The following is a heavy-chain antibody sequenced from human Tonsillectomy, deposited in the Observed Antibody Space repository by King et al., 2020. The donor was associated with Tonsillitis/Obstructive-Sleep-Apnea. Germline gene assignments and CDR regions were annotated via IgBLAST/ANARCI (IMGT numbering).Heavy chain of an antibody. Sequence: HVQLQESGPGLVKPSETLSLTCTVSGGSISSYYWSWIRQPAGKGLEWIGRIYTSGSTNYNPSLKSRVTMSVDTSKNQFSLKLSSVTAADPAVYYCARVHYYDSLHTFDIWGQGTMVTVSS. CDR3: ARVHYYDSLHTFDI. CDR1: GGSISSYY. J-gene: IGHJ3*02. CDR2: IYTSGST. V-gene: IGHV4-4*07. D-gene: IGHD3-22*01.